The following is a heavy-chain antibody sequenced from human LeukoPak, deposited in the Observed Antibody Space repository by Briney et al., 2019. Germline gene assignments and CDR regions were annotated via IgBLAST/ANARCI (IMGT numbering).Heavy chain of an antibody. V-gene: IGHV1-46*01. CDR3: ARGGYSYGLSYYYYGMDV. J-gene: IGHJ6*02. CDR2: INPGGGST. Sequence: ASVKVSCKASGYTFTSYYMRWVRQAPGQGIEWMGIINPGGGSTSYAQKFQGRVTMTRDTSTSTVYMELSSLRSEDTAVYYCARGGYSYGLSYYYYGMDVWGQGTTVTVSS. D-gene: IGHD5-18*01. CDR1: GYTFTSYY.